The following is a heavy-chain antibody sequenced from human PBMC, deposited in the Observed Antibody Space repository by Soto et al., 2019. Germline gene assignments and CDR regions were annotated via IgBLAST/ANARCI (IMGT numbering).Heavy chain of an antibody. V-gene: IGHV3-23*01. CDR2: ISGSGGST. CDR1: GFTFSSYA. D-gene: IGHD6-6*01. CDR3: AKDPRGIAARHANYYGMDV. Sequence: EVQLLESGGGLVQPGGSLRLSCAAYGFTFSSYAMSWVRQAPGKGLEWVSAISGSGGSTYYADSVKGRFTISRDNSKNTLYLQMNSLRAEDTAVYYCAKDPRGIAARHANYYGMDVWGQGTTVTVSS. J-gene: IGHJ6*02.